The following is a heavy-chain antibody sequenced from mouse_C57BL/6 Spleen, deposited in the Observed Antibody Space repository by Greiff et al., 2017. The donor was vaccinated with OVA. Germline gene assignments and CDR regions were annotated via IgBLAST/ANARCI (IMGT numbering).Heavy chain of an antibody. J-gene: IGHJ2*01. CDR2: IDPSDSET. V-gene: IGHV1-52*01. D-gene: IGHD2-4*01. CDR3: AREVYDYDFDD. Sequence: QVQLQQPGAELVRPGSSVKLSCKASGYTFTSYWMHWVKQRPIQGLEWIGNIDPSDSETHYNQKFKDKATLTVDKSSSTAYMQLCSLTSEDSAVYYCAREVYDYDFDDWGQGTTLTVSS. CDR1: GYTFTSYW.